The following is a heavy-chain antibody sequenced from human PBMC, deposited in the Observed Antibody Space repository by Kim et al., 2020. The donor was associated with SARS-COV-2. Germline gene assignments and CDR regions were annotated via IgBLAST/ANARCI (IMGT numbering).Heavy chain of an antibody. CDR1: GGSISNYY. CDR2: IYNSGNT. D-gene: IGHD6-13*01. J-gene: IGHJ4*02. CDR3: ARDWPYSSSWYLDY. V-gene: IGHV4-4*07. Sequence: SETLSLTCTVSGGSISNYYWSWIRQPAGKGLEWIGRIYNSGNTNYNPSLKSRLTMSVDTSKNQFSLKLSSVTAADTAVYYCARDWPYSSSWYLDYWGQGTLVTVSS.